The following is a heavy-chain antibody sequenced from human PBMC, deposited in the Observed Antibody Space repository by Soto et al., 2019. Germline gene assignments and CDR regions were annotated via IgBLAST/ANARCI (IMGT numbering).Heavy chain of an antibody. Sequence: QVQLVESGGGVVQPGRSLRLSCAASGFTFSSYGMHWVRQAPGKGLEWVAVISYDGSNKYYADSVKGRFTISRDNSKNTLYLQMNSLRAEDTAVYYCATDRWPYDFWSGYYTGEFDYWGQGTLVTVSS. CDR2: ISYDGSNK. D-gene: IGHD3-3*01. CDR3: ATDRWPYDFWSGYYTGEFDY. CDR1: GFTFSSYG. V-gene: IGHV3-30*03. J-gene: IGHJ4*02.